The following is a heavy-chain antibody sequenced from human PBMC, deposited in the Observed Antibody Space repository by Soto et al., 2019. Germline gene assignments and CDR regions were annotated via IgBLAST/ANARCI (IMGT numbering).Heavy chain of an antibody. CDR2: INAGNGNT. V-gene: IGHV1-3*01. J-gene: IGHJ6*02. CDR3: ARNQLLTRPKGMDV. D-gene: IGHD2-2*01. CDR1: GYTFTSYA. Sequence: ASVKVSCKASGYTFTSYAMHWVRQAPGQRLEWMGWINAGNGNTKYSQKFQGRVTITRDTSASTAYMELSSLISEDTAVYYCARNQLLTRPKGMDVWRQGTTVTVS.